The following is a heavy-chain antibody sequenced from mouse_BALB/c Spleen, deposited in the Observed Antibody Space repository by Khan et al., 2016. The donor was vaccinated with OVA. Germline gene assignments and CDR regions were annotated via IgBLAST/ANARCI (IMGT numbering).Heavy chain of an antibody. D-gene: IGHD2-14*01. CDR1: GDSITSGY. J-gene: IGHJ3*01. V-gene: IGHV3-8*02. CDR2: MIYTGYT. Sequence: EVQLQESGPSLVKPSQTLSPTCSVTGDSITSGYWSWIRKFPGNKLEYMGYMIYTGYTDYNPSLKSRLAFPRHTSTTQYYLQLNSVTTEDTATYYCARSTYRYAFAYWGQGTLVTVSA. CDR3: ARSTYRYAFAY.